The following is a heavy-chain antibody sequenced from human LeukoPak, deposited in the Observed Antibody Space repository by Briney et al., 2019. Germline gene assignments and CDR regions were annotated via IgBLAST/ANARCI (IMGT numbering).Heavy chain of an antibody. CDR2: ISGSGGST. CDR1: GFTFSSYA. CDR3: AKGHQRTVRYFDY. Sequence: GGSLRLSCAASGFTFSSYAMSWVRQAPGKGLEWVSAISGSGGSTYYADSVKGRFTISRDNSKNTLYLQMNSLRAEDTAVYYRAKGHQRTVRYFDYWGQGTLVTVSS. D-gene: IGHD3-10*01. V-gene: IGHV3-23*01. J-gene: IGHJ4*02.